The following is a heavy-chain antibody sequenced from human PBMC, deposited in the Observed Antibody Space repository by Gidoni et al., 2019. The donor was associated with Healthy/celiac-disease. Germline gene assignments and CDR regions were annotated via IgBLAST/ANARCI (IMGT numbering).Heavy chain of an antibody. CDR1: GFTFSSYS. CDR2: ISSSSSTI. D-gene: IGHD2-2*01. CDR3: ARLVGGMDV. J-gene: IGHJ6*02. V-gene: IGHV3-48*02. Sequence: EVQLVESGGGLVQPGGSLRLSCAASGFTFSSYSMNWVRPAPGKGLEWVSYISSSSSTIYYADSVKGRFTISRDNAKNSLYLQRNSLRDEDTAVYYCARLVGGMDVWGQGTTVTVSS.